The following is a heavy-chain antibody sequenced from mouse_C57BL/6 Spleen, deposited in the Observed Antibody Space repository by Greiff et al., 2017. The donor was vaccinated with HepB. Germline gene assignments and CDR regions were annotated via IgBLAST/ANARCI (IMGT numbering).Heavy chain of an antibody. CDR3: INWVYAMDY. CDR1: GYTFTDYE. D-gene: IGHD4-1*01. Sequence: VKLMESGAELVRPGASVTLSCKASGYTFTDYEMHWVKQTPVHGLEWIGAIDPETGGTAYNQKFKGKAILTADKSSSTAYMELRSLTSEDSAVYYCINWVYAMDYWGQGTSVTVSS. V-gene: IGHV1-15*01. J-gene: IGHJ4*01. CDR2: IDPETGGT.